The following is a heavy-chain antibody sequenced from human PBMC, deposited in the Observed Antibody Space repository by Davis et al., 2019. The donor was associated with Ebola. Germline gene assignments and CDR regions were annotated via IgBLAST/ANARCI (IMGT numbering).Heavy chain of an antibody. D-gene: IGHD1-26*01. J-gene: IGHJ3*02. CDR3: AKDTSNIWFDI. CDR1: GFTFRRYI. Sequence: GESLKIPCAASGFTFRRYIRNWVRQAPGKGLEWVASISGSGNHIKYADLVEGRFAISRDNAKNSLFLQLDSLRAEDTAIYYCAKDTSNIWFDIWGQGTNVTVSS. CDR2: ISGSGNHI. V-gene: IGHV3-21*04.